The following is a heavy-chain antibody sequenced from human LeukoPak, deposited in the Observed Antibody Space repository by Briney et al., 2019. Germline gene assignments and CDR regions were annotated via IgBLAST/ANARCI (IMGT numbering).Heavy chain of an antibody. CDR2: TYYRSKWYN. J-gene: IGHJ6*02. CDR1: GDXVSSNSAA. CDR3: ARDKEQQLVEGYGMDV. Sequence: SQTLSLTCAISGDXVSSNSAAWNWVRQSPSRGLEWLGRTYYRSKWYNDYAVSVKSRITINPDTSKNQLSLQLNSVTPEDTAVYYCARDKEQQLVEGYGMDVWGQGTTVTVSS. D-gene: IGHD6-13*01. V-gene: IGHV6-1*01.